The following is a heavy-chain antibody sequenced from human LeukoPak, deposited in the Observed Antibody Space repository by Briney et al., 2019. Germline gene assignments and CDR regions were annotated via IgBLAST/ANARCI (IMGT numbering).Heavy chain of an antibody. Sequence: PGGSLRLSCAASGFTFSSYGMHWVRQAPGKGLEWVAVISYDGSNKYYADSVKGRFTISRDNSKNTLYLQMNSLRAEDTAVYYCAKGGHEVAGTNYYYMDAWGKGTTVTVSS. V-gene: IGHV3-30*18. J-gene: IGHJ6*03. CDR3: AKGGHEVAGTNYYYMDA. D-gene: IGHD6-19*01. CDR2: ISYDGSNK. CDR1: GFTFSSYG.